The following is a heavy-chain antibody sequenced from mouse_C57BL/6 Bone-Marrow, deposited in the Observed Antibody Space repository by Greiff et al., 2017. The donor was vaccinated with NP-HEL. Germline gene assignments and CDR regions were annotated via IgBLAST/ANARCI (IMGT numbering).Heavy chain of an antibody. CDR3: ARGRVYNYGSSYFDD. V-gene: IGHV1-82*01. J-gene: IGHJ2*01. CDR2: IYPGDGVT. Sequence: QVQLQQSGPELVKPGASVKISCKAPGYAFSSSWMNWVKQRPGKGLEWIGRIYPGDGVTYYNGKFKGKATLTADKSSSTAYMQLSSLTSEASAVLFCARGRVYNYGSSYFDDWGKGTTVTVSS. D-gene: IGHD1-1*01. CDR1: GYAFSSSW.